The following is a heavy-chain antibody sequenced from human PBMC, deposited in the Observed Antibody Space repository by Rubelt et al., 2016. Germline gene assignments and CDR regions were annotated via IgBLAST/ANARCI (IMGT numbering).Heavy chain of an antibody. D-gene: IGHD2-15*01. V-gene: IGHV3-7*03. Sequence: ANIKQDGSEKYYVDSVKGRFTISRDNAKNSLYLQMNSLRAEDTAMYHCARDLGSGRDYWGQGTLVTVSS. CDR2: IKQDGSEK. CDR3: ARDLGSGRDY. J-gene: IGHJ4*02.